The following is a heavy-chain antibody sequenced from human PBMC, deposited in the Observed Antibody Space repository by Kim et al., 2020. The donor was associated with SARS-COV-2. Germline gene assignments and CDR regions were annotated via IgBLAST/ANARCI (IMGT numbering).Heavy chain of an antibody. V-gene: IGHV1-8*01. CDR2: MNPNSGNT. CDR3: ARGPAWNGGPYYFDY. CDR1: GYTFSNYD. J-gene: IGHJ4*02. D-gene: IGHD1-1*01. Sequence: ASVTVSCKASGYTFSNYDINWVRQATGQGLEWMGWMNPNSGNTGYAQKFQGRVTMTRNTSTSTAYMDLSSLRSEDTAVYYCARGPAWNGGPYYFDYWGRGTLVTVSS.